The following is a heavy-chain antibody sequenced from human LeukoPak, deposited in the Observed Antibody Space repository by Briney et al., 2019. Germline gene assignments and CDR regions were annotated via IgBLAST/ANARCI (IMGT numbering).Heavy chain of an antibody. Sequence: TGGSLRLSCAASGFTFTSYAMSWVRQAPGKGLEWVSAISGSGGNTYYADSVKGRFTISRDNSKNTLYLQMNSLRAEDTAMYYCAKDRGGQWLPSEDAFDIWGQGTMVTVSS. CDR1: GFTFTSYA. V-gene: IGHV3-23*01. D-gene: IGHD6-19*01. CDR3: AKDRGGQWLPSEDAFDI. J-gene: IGHJ3*02. CDR2: ISGSGGNT.